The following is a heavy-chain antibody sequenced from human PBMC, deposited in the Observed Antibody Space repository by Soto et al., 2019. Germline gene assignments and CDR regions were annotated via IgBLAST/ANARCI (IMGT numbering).Heavy chain of an antibody. J-gene: IGHJ6*02. D-gene: IGHD2-2*01. CDR3: ARGRSACSSTSGYGHYYYYYGMDV. Sequence: ASVKVSCKASGGTFSSHAISWVRQAPGQGLEWMGGIIPIFGTANYAQKFQGRVTVTADESTSTAYMELSSLRSEDTAVYYCARGRSACSSTSGYGHYYYYYGMDVWGQGTTVTVSS. CDR1: GGTFSSHA. V-gene: IGHV1-69*13. CDR2: IIPIFGTA.